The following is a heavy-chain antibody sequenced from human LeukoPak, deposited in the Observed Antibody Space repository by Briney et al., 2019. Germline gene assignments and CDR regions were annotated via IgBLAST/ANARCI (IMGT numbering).Heavy chain of an antibody. Sequence: PSETLSLTCTVSGGSISSCYWSWIRQPPGKGLEWIGEIYHSGSTNYNPSLKSRVTISVDKSKNQFSLKLSSVTAADTAVYYCARDAVAGHWFDPWGQGTLVTVSS. CDR1: GGSISSCY. D-gene: IGHD6-19*01. CDR3: ARDAVAGHWFDP. CDR2: IYHSGST. V-gene: IGHV4-59*12. J-gene: IGHJ5*02.